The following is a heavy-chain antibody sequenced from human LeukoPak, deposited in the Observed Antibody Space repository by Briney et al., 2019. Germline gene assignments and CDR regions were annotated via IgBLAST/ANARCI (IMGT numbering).Heavy chain of an antibody. V-gene: IGHV1-69*13. Sequence: SVKVSCKASGGTFSTYVVSWARQAPGQGLEWMGGIIPIFGTGNYAQKFQGRVTITADESTRTAYMELSSLTSEDTAVYYCASLASSSGLYYFDSWGQGTLVTVSS. J-gene: IGHJ4*02. CDR1: GGTFSTYV. CDR2: IIPIFGTG. D-gene: IGHD6-19*01. CDR3: ASLASSSGLYYFDS.